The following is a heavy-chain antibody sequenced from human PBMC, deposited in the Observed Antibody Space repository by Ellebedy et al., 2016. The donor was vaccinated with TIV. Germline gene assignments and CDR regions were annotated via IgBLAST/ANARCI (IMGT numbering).Heavy chain of an antibody. V-gene: IGHV1-18*01. CDR2: LIAYNGNT. J-gene: IGHJ4*02. CDR3: ARDPQYGSGTYVY. Sequence: AASVKVSCKASGYTFTHYAIIWVRQAPGQGLEWMGWLIAYNGNTKYAQQFQGRVTMTTDTSTSTVYMELRSLRSDDTAVYFCARDPQYGSGTYVYWGQGTLLTVSS. D-gene: IGHD3-10*01. CDR1: GYTFTHYA.